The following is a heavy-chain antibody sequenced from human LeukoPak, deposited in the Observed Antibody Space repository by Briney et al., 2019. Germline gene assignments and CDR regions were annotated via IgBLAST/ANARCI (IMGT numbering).Heavy chain of an antibody. Sequence: GGSLRLSCAASGFTFYTYAMSWVRQAPGKGLEWVSAISGRGDSTNYADSVKGRFTISRDNSKNTLYLQMNSLRAEDTALYYCAREISGVDYYMDVWGKGTTVNVSS. CDR1: GFTFYTYA. J-gene: IGHJ6*03. CDR2: ISGRGDST. V-gene: IGHV3-23*01. CDR3: AREISGVDYYMDV. D-gene: IGHD2-15*01.